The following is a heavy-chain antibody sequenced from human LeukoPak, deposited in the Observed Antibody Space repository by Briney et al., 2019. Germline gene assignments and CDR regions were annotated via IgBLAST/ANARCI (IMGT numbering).Heavy chain of an antibody. J-gene: IGHJ4*02. CDR3: ARVRGQGAFDY. V-gene: IGHV4-61*05. Sequence: SETLSLTCTVSGGSISSSSYYWGWIRQSPGKGLEWIGYVYHSGSTNYSPSLKSRVTISVDTSKNQFSLKLSSVTAADTAVYYCARVRGQGAFDYWGQGTLVTVSS. CDR2: VYHSGST. CDR1: GGSISSSSYY. D-gene: IGHD3-10*01.